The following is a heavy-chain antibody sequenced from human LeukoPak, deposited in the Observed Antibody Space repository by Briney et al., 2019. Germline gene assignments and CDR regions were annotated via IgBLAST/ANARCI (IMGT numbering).Heavy chain of an antibody. CDR3: AGGGGIYGLWDY. J-gene: IGHJ4*02. CDR2: IYSDGSSY. D-gene: IGHD1-26*01. CDR1: GFTFSSYW. V-gene: IGHV3-74*03. Sequence: PGGSLRLSCAASGFTFSSYWMHWVRQAPGKGLVWVSRIYSDGSSYTADSVKGRFTISRDNAKDTLYLQMNSLRVEDTAVYYCAGGGGIYGLWDYWGQGTLVTVSS.